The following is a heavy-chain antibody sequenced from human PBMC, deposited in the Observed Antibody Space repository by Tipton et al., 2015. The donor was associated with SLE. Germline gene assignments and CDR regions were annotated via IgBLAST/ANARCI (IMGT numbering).Heavy chain of an antibody. J-gene: IGHJ6*03. CDR2: ISHTGST. D-gene: IGHD3-10*01. V-gene: IGHV4-34*01. CDR1: GGSISAYY. CDR3: ARALYYYDSGSYFYYMDV. Sequence: TLSLTCAVYGGSISAYYWSWIRQPPGKGLEWIGEISHTGSTNFNPSLKSRVAISADTSKRQFSLNLSSVTAADTAVYHCARALYYYDSGSYFYYMDVWGKGTSVTVSS.